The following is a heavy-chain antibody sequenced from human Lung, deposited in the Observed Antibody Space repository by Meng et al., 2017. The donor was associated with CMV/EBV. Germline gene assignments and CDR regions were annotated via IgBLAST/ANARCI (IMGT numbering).Heavy chain of an antibody. CDR2: IKQDGSEE. D-gene: IGHD2-2*01. V-gene: IGHV3-7*01. Sequence: LSLTXAASGFTFSGYWMTWVRQAPGKGLEWVANIKQDGSEEYYVDSVKGRFTISRDNAKNTLYLQMNSLRAEDTAVYYCARAMRGPYCTSTTCPTANYYNYGMDVWGQGNXVNGSS. J-gene: IGHJ6*02. CDR1: GFTFSGYW. CDR3: ARAMRGPYCTSTTCPTANYYNYGMDV.